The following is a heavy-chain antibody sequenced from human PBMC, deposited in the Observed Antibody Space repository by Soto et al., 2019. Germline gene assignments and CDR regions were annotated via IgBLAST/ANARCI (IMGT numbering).Heavy chain of an antibody. CDR2: IYYSGST. CDR1: GGSISSGGYY. Sequence: SEPLSLTCTVSGGSISSGGYYWSWIRQHPGKGLEWIGYIYYSGSTYYNPSLKSRVTISVDTSKNQFSLKLSSVTAADTAVYYCARETLNYTGYYYYYMDVWGKGTTVTVSS. V-gene: IGHV4-31*03. J-gene: IGHJ6*03. CDR3: ARETLNYTGYYYYYMDV. D-gene: IGHD2-2*02.